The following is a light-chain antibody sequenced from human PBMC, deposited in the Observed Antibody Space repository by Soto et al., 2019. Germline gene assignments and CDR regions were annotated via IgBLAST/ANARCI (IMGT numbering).Light chain of an antibody. CDR3: QQYGSSPWT. CDR2: DAS. CDR1: QSVSSNY. V-gene: IGKV3D-20*01. J-gene: IGKJ1*01. Sequence: VLTQYPATLSLSPGERAALSCGASQSVSSNYLACYQQHPGLAPRLLIYDASRRATGIPDRFSGRGSGADFILSISRLEPEDFAVYYCQQYGSSPWTFGQGTKVDIK.